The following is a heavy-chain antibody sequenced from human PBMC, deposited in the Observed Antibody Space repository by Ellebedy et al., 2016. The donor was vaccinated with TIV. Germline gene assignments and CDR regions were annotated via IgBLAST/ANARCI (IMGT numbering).Heavy chain of an antibody. CDR3: SRDGREWSRDC. V-gene: IGHV3-21*06. CDR1: GFTFSISG. Sequence: GESLKISXAASGFTFSISGMTWVRQRPGKGLEWVATVSRGREAYYADPFKGRFFISRDNDLNSVFLQLNNLRVEDTAVYYCSRDGREWSRDCWGQGTLFTFSS. D-gene: IGHD3-3*01. J-gene: IGHJ4*02. CDR2: VSRGREA.